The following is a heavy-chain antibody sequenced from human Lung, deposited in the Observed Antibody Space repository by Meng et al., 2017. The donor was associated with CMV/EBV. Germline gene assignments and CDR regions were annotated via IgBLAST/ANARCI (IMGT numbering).Heavy chain of an antibody. CDR2: IYYSGST. V-gene: IGHV4-31*03. CDR1: GGSISSGGYY. J-gene: IGHJ5*02. Sequence: SETLSLTCSVSGGSISSGGYYWTWIRQHPGKGLEWIGYIYYSGSTYHNPSLKSRVTISVATSTNHFSMKLRSVTATDTAVYYCARYRDEHRAFVDPWRQGSLVXVSS. D-gene: IGHD5-24*01. CDR3: ARYRDEHRAFVDP.